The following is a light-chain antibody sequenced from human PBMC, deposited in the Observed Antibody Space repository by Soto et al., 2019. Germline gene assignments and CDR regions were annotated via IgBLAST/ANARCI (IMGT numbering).Light chain of an antibody. Sequence: DIQMTQSPSTLSASVGDRVTITCRASQSISTWLAWYQQKPGKAPKLLIYKASNLEGGVPSRFSGSGSGTELTITINSLQPDDFATYYCQQYNTYPLSFGGGTTVEIK. CDR3: QQYNTYPLS. J-gene: IGKJ4*01. V-gene: IGKV1-5*03. CDR2: KAS. CDR1: QSISTW.